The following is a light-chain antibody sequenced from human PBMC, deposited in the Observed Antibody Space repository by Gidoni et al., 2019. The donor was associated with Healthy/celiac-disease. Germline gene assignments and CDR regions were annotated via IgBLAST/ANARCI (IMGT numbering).Light chain of an antibody. V-gene: IGLV6-57*04. CDR2: EDN. J-gene: IGLJ3*02. Sequence: HSVSESPGKTVTISCTRSSGSIVSNYVQWYQQRPGSAPTTVIYEDNQRPSGVPDRFSGSIDSSSNSASLTISGLKTEDEADYYCQSYDSSNRWVFGGGTKLTVL. CDR1: SGSIVSNY. CDR3: QSYDSSNRWV.